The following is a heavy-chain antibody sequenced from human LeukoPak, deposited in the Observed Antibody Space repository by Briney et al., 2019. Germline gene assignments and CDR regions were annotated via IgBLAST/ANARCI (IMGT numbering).Heavy chain of an antibody. Sequence: PPETLSLTCAVYGGSFSGYYWSWIRQPPGKGLEWIASIYYSGTIYSNGSLKSRVTISVETSKNQFSLKLSSVTAADTAMYYCARVRAAAVPYYFDYWGRGTLVTVSS. CDR1: GGSFSGYY. J-gene: IGHJ4*02. V-gene: IGHV4-34*01. CDR3: ARVRAAAVPYYFDY. CDR2: IYYSGTI. D-gene: IGHD6-13*01.